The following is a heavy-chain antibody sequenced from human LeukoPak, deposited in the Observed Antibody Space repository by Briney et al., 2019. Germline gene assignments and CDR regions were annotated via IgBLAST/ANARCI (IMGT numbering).Heavy chain of an antibody. D-gene: IGHD3-16*01. CDR1: GGTFSSYA. CDR2: IIPIFGTA. CDR3: ARDARSGDDYQYYFDY. Sequence: SVNVSCKASGGTFSSYAISWVRQAPGQGLEWMGGIIPIFGTANYAQKFQGRVTITADESTSTAYMELSSLRSEDTAVYYCARDARSGDDYQYYFDYWGQGTLVTVSS. J-gene: IGHJ4*02. V-gene: IGHV1-69*13.